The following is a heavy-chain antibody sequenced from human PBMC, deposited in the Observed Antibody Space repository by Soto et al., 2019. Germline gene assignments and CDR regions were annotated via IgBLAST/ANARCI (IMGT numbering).Heavy chain of an antibody. Sequence: GESLKISCKGSGYSFTSYWIGWVRQMPGKGLEWMGIIYPGDSDTRYSPSFQGQVTISADKSISTAYLQWSSLKASDTAMYYCASQLETGNCGGDCYAFDIWGQGTMVTVSS. J-gene: IGHJ3*02. CDR3: ASQLETGNCGGDCYAFDI. CDR1: GYSFTSYW. D-gene: IGHD2-21*01. CDR2: IYPGDSDT. V-gene: IGHV5-51*01.